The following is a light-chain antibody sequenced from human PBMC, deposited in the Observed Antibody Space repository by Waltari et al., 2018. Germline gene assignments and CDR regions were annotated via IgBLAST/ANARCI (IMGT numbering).Light chain of an antibody. CDR1: HSAARGYNY. CDR2: EVS. V-gene: IGLV2-14*01. Sequence: QSALTQPAPVSGSPGQTIAISCTGTHSAARGYNYVPWSQQPPGKAPKLIIYEVSMRPSGVSDRFSASKSGSTASLTISGLQAEDEAHYYCSSYTSSDTRVFGAGTKLTVL. J-gene: IGLJ3*02. CDR3: SSYTSSDTRV.